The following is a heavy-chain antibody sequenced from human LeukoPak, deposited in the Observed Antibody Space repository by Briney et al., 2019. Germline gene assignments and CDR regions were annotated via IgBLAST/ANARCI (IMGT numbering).Heavy chain of an antibody. J-gene: IGHJ4*02. Sequence: PGGSLRLSCAASGFTFSSYWMHSVRQAPGKGLVWVSRINGEGSSTTYADSVKGRFTISRDNAKNSLYLQMNSLRAEDTAVYYCARAARKLWFGELFQDYWGQGTLVTVSS. CDR1: GFTFSSYW. D-gene: IGHD3-10*01. V-gene: IGHV3-74*01. CDR3: ARAARKLWFGELFQDY. CDR2: INGEGSST.